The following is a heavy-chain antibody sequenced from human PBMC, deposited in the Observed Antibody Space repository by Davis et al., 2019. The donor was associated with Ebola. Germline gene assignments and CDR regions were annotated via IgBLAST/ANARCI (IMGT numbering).Heavy chain of an antibody. Sequence: MPSETLSLTCTVSGGSISSYYWSWIRQPPGKGLEWIGYIYYSGSTNYNPSLKSRVTISVDTSKNQFSLKLSSVTAADTAVYYCARGEVQGVIGYNGMDVWGQGTTVTVSS. J-gene: IGHJ6*02. CDR3: ARGEVQGVIGYNGMDV. D-gene: IGHD3-10*01. CDR2: IYYSGST. V-gene: IGHV4-59*01. CDR1: GGSISSYY.